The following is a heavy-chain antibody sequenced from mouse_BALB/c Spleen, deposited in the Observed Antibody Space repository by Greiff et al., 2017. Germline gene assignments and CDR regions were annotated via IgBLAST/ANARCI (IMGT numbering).Heavy chain of an antibody. D-gene: IGHD4-1*01. Sequence: EVQLQESGPGLVKPSQSLSLTCTVTGYSITSDYAWNWIRQFPGNKLEWMGYISYSGSTSYNPSLKSRISITRDTSKNQFFLQLNSVTTEDTATYYCARTNWDQEAWFAYWGQGTLVTVSA. CDR2: ISYSGST. J-gene: IGHJ3*01. V-gene: IGHV3-2*02. CDR3: ARTNWDQEAWFAY. CDR1: GYSITSDYA.